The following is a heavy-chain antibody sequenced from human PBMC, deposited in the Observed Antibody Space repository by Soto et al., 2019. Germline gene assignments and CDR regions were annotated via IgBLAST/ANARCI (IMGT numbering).Heavy chain of an antibody. V-gene: IGHV3-23*01. D-gene: IGHD6-19*01. J-gene: IGHJ4*02. Sequence: EVQLLESGGGLVQPGGSLRLSCAASGFTFSSYAMSWVRQAPGKGLEWVSVISGSGGSTYYADSVKGRFTISRDNSKNRLYVQMNSLRAEETAVYYCARRSSGWYCDYWGQGTLVTVSS. CDR2: ISGSGGST. CDR1: GFTFSSYA. CDR3: ARRSSGWYCDY.